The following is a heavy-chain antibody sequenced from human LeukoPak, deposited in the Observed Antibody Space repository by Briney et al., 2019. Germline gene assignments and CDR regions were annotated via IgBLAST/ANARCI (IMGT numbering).Heavy chain of an antibody. J-gene: IGHJ3*02. D-gene: IGHD3-22*01. CDR3: AKDRYYMIVVANDAFDI. V-gene: IGHV3-30*18. Sequence: PGGSLRLSCAASGFTFSTYGMHWVRQAPGKGLEWVAVISYDGSNKYYADSVKGRFTISRDNSKNTLYLQMNSLRAEDTAVYYCAKDRYYMIVVANDAFDIWGQGTMVTVSS. CDR2: ISYDGSNK. CDR1: GFTFSTYG.